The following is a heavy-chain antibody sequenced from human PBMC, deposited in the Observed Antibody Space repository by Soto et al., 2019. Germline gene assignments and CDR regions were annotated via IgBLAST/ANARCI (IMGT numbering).Heavy chain of an antibody. J-gene: IGHJ6*02. D-gene: IGHD2-21*02. CDR3: ARSGHIVVVTAIWNYYYYGMDV. Sequence: QVQLQESGPGLVKPSGTLSLTCAVSGGSISSSHWWSWVRQPPGKGLEWIEEIYHSGSTNYNPSLKSRVTISVDKSKNQFSLKLSSVTAADTAVYYCARSGHIVVVTAIWNYYYYGMDVWGQGTTVTVSS. V-gene: IGHV4-4*02. CDR2: IYHSGST. CDR1: GGSISSSHW.